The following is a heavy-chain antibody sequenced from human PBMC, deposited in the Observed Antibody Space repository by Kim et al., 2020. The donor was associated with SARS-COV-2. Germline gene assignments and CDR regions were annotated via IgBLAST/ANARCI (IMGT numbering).Heavy chain of an antibody. Sequence: GGSLRLSCAASGFTFSSYGMHWVRQAPGKGLEWVAVISYDGSNKYYADSVKGRFTISRDNSKNTLYLQMNSLRAEDTAVYYCAKDPGHAEWFGEPIGYWGQGTLVTVSS. CDR3: AKDPGHAEWFGEPIGY. CDR2: ISYDGSNK. V-gene: IGHV3-30*18. D-gene: IGHD3-10*01. CDR1: GFTFSSYG. J-gene: IGHJ4*02.